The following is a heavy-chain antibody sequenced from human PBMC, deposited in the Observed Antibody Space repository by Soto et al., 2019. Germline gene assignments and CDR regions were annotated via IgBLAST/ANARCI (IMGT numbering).Heavy chain of an antibody. Sequence: LRLSCAASGFTFSSYGISWVRQSPWEGLEWVSGISGSGGSTYYADSVKGRFTISRDNSKNTLYLQMYSLRAEDTAVYYCAKTGPGSSYGYYFDSWGQGTLVTVSS. CDR1: GFTFSSYG. CDR2: ISGSGGST. J-gene: IGHJ4*02. D-gene: IGHD5-18*01. CDR3: AKTGPGSSYGYYFDS. V-gene: IGHV3-23*01.